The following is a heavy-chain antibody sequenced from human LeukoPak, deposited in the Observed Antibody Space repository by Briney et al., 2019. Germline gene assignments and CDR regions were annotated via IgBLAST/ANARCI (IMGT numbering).Heavy chain of an antibody. CDR2: IDYSGGT. J-gene: IGHJ4*02. V-gene: IGHV4-59*01. Sequence: PSETLSLTCTVSGGSFSSYYWNWIRQPPGKGLEWIGYIDYSGGTNYNPSLKSRVTISMDTSKNQFYLKLSSVTAAAAAVYYYAREMGSGSEFDYWGQGTLVTVSS. CDR1: GGSFSSYY. D-gene: IGHD6-19*01. CDR3: AREMGSGSEFDY.